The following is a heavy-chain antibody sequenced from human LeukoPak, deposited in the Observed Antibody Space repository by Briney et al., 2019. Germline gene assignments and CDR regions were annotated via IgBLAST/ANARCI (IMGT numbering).Heavy chain of an antibody. CDR3: ARTGWYEASYYFDY. J-gene: IGHJ4*02. CDR2: IYYSGST. CDR1: GGSISSYY. V-gene: IGHV4-59*01. Sequence: SETLSLTCTVSGGSISSYYWSWIRLPPGKGLEWIGYIYYSGSTNYNPSLKSRVTISVDTSKNQFSLKLSSVTAADTAVYYCARTGWYEASYYFDYWGQGTLVTVSS. D-gene: IGHD6-19*01.